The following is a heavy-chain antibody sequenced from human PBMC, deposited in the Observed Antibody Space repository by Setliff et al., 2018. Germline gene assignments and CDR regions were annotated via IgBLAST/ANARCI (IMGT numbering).Heavy chain of an antibody. J-gene: IGHJ4*02. CDR1: GDSLSSGTQY. CDR3: ARSGMPRLLYVGY. Sequence: SETLSLTCSVLGDSLSSGTQYWAWIRQPPGKGLEWIGNINYSGSTYYNPSLKSRVTMSVDASKNQVSLKVTSVTAEDTAVYYCARSGMPRLLYVGYWGLGTLVTVSS. CDR2: INYSGST. V-gene: IGHV4-39*01. D-gene: IGHD2-21*01.